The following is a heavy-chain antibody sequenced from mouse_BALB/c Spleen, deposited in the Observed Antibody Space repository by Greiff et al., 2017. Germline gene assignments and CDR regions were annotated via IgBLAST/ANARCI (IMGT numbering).Heavy chain of an antibody. CDR2: INPYYGST. J-gene: IGHJ4*01. V-gene: IGHV1-39*01. D-gene: IGHD1-2*01. CDR3: ARYGTTAYAMDY. Sequence: EVQLQQTGPELVKPGASVKISCKASGYSFTDYIMLWVKQSHGKSLEWIGNINPYYGSTSYNLKFKGKATLTVDKSSSTAYMQLNSLTSEDSAVYYCARYGTTAYAMDYWGQGTSVTVSS. CDR1: GYSFTDYI.